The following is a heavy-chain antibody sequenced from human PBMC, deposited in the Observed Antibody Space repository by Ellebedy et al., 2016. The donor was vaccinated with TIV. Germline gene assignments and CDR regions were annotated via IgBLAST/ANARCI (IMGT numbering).Heavy chain of an antibody. CDR2: ISYDGSNR. J-gene: IGHJ4*02. V-gene: IGHV3-30-3*01. Sequence: GGSLRLXXAASGFTFSSYAMHWVRQAPGKGLEWVAVISYDGSNRYYADSVKGRFTISRDNSKDTLYLQMNRLRPEDTAVYYCAILERRTSGYDRNVDSWGQGTLVTVSS. D-gene: IGHD5-12*01. CDR3: AILERRTSGYDRNVDS. CDR1: GFTFSSYA.